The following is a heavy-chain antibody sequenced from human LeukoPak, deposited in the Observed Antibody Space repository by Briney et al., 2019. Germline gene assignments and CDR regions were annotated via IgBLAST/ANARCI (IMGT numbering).Heavy chain of an antibody. V-gene: IGHV3-74*01. J-gene: IGHJ1*01. CDR2: INGDGSSI. D-gene: IGHD2/OR15-2a*01. CDR3: ARIPDSPPSTYYSYFQH. CDR1: GFTFSNYW. Sequence: GGSLRLSCAASGFTFSNYWMHWVRQAPGKGLVWVSRINGDGSSISYADSVKGRFTISRDNAKNTLYLQMNSLRAEDTAVYYCARIPDSPPSTYYSYFQHWGQGTLVTVSS.